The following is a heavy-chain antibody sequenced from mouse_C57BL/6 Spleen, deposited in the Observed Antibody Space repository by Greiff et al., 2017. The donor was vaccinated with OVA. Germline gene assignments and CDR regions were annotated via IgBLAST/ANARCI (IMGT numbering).Heavy chain of an antibody. D-gene: IGHD1-1*01. J-gene: IGHJ1*03. V-gene: IGHV1-66*01. Sequence: QVQLQQSGPELVKPGASVKISCKASGYSFTSYYIHWVKQRPGQGLEWIGWIYPGSGNTKYNEKFKGKATLTADTSYSTAYMQLSSLTSEDSAVYYCARDGDYGRSSYWYFDVWGTGTTVTVSS. CDR3: ARDGDYGRSSYWYFDV. CDR1: GYSFTSYY. CDR2: IYPGSGNT.